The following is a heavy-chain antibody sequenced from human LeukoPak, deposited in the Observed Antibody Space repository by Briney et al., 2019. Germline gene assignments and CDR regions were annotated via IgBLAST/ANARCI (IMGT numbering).Heavy chain of an antibody. CDR2: IYYSGST. V-gene: IGHV4-39*01. CDR1: GGSISSSSYY. D-gene: IGHD6-19*01. Sequence: KSSETLSLTCTVSGGSISSSSYYWGWIRQPPGKGLEWIGSIYYSGSTYYNPSLKSRVTISVDTSKNQFSLKLSSVTAADTAAYYCAGPRRVPLIAVAGSFDYWGQGTLVTVSS. J-gene: IGHJ4*02. CDR3: AGPRRVPLIAVAGSFDY.